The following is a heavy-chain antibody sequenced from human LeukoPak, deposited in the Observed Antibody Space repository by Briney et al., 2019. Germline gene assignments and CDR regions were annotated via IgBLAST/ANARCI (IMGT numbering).Heavy chain of an antibody. V-gene: IGHV4-34*01. CDR1: GESFSAHS. CDR3: ARSAVRGVALLGY. J-gene: IGHJ4*02. D-gene: IGHD3-10*01. CDR2: INHSGST. Sequence: KPSETLSLTCAAYGESFSAHSFRWIRQPPGKGLEWIGEINHSGSTNYNPSLKSRVTISVDTPKNQFSLKLRSVTAADTAVYYCARSAVRGVALLGYWGRGTLVTVSS.